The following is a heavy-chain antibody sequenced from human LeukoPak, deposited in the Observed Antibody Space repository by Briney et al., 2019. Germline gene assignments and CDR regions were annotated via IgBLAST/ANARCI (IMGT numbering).Heavy chain of an antibody. CDR1: GFTFSSYS. V-gene: IGHV3-21*01. J-gene: IGHJ4*02. D-gene: IGHD6-19*01. CDR3: ASEDSNGWYYFDY. CDR2: IRSSSYI. Sequence: GGSLRLSCAASGFTFSSYSMNWVRQAPGKGLEWVSSIRSSSYIYYADSVKGRFTISRDNAQNSLYLQMNRLRAEDTAVYYCASEDSNGWYYFDYWGQGTLVTVSS.